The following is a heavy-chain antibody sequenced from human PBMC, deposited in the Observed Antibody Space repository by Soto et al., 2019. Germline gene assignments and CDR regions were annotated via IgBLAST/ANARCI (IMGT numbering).Heavy chain of an antibody. CDR3: ARGYGDYPYYFDY. D-gene: IGHD4-17*01. Sequence: QVQLQESGPGLVKPPQTLSLTCTVSGGSISSGGYYWSWIRQHPGKGLEWIGYIYYSGSTYYNPSLMSRVTISVDTSKNQFSLKLSSVTAADTAVYYCARGYGDYPYYFDYWGQGTLVTVSS. CDR1: GGSISSGGYY. J-gene: IGHJ4*02. V-gene: IGHV4-31*03. CDR2: IYYSGST.